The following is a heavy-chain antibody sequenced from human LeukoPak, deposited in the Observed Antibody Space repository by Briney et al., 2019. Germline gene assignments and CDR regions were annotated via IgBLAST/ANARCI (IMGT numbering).Heavy chain of an antibody. CDR3: ARAGVVVVPAAEGSWFDP. CDR1: GGSISSYY. CDR2: IYYSGST. D-gene: IGHD2-2*01. Sequence: SETLSLTCTVSGGSISSYYWNWIRQPPGKGLEWIGYIYYSGSTNYNPSLKSRVTISVDTSKNQFSLKLSSVTAADTAVYYCARAGVVVVPAAEGSWFDPWGQGTLVTVSS. J-gene: IGHJ5*02. V-gene: IGHV4-59*01.